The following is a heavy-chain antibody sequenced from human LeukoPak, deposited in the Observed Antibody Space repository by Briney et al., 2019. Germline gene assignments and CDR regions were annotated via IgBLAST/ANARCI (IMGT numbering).Heavy chain of an antibody. Sequence: GRSLRLSCAASGVTFSSCTLHWVRQGPATGLGLVGVMSYYGSNKYYADSVKGRFTISRDNSKNSLYLQMNSLRAEDTAEYYCAAPMVRGVILDYWGQGTLVTVSS. CDR2: MSYYGSNK. J-gene: IGHJ4*02. CDR3: AAPMVRGVILDY. D-gene: IGHD3-10*01. CDR1: GVTFSSCT. V-gene: IGHV3-30*04.